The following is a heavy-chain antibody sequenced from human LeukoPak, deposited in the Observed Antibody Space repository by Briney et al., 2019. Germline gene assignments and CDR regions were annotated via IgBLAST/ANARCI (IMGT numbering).Heavy chain of an antibody. Sequence: GGSLRLSCAASGFTFSSYAMHWVRQAPGKGLEWVAVISYDGSNKYYADSAKGRFTISRDNSKNTLYLQMNSLRAEDTAVYYCASLYDSSGYDIWGQGTMVTVSS. J-gene: IGHJ3*02. CDR1: GFTFSSYA. V-gene: IGHV3-30-3*01. D-gene: IGHD3-22*01. CDR2: ISYDGSNK. CDR3: ASLYDSSGYDI.